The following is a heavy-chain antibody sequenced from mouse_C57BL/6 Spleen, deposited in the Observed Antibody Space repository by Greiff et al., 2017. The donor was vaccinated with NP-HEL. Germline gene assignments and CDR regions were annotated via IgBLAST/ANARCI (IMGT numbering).Heavy chain of an antibody. D-gene: IGHD2-3*01. J-gene: IGHJ3*01. CDR2: IDPENGDT. CDR3: TTGSDGYLFAY. Sequence: EVQLQQSGAELVRPGASVKLSCTASGFNIKDDYMHWVKQRPEQGLEWIGWIDPENGDTEYASKFQGKATITADTSSNTAYLQRSSLTSEDTAVYYCTTGSDGYLFAYWGQGTLVTVSA. CDR1: GFNIKDDY. V-gene: IGHV14-4*01.